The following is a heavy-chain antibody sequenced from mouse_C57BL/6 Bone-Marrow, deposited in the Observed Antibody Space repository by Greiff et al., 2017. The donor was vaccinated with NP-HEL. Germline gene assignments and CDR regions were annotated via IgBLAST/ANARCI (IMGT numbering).Heavy chain of an antibody. V-gene: IGHV1-80*01. J-gene: IGHJ4*01. D-gene: IGHD2-5*01. CDR3: ARLGYSKPSMTMEY. CDR1: GYAFSSYW. CDR2: IYPGDGDT. Sequence: VQLQQSGAELVKPGASVKISCKASGYAFSSYWMNWVKQRPGKGLEWIGQIYPGDGDTNYNGKFKGKATLTADKSSSTAYMQLSSLTSEDSAVYFCARLGYSKPSMTMEYWGKGTSVTVSA.